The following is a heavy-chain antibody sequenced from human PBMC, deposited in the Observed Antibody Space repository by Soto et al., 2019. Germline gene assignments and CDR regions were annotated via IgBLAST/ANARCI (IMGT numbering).Heavy chain of an antibody. CDR2: ISSSGSTI. V-gene: IGHV3-48*03. J-gene: IGHJ4*02. D-gene: IGHD2-2*01. CDR3: ARRYCSSTTCLIDY. CDR1: GFTFNTYE. Sequence: GSLRLSCAASGFTFNTYEMNWVRQAPGKGLEWISYISSSGSTIYHADSVKGRFTISRDNAKNSLYLQMNSLRAEDTAVYYCARRYCSSTTCLIDYWGQGTLVTVSS.